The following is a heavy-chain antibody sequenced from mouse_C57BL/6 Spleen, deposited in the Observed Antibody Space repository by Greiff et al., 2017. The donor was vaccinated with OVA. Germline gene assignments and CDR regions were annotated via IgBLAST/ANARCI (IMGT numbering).Heavy chain of an antibody. CDR3: ASYYYGSSY. D-gene: IGHD1-1*01. Sequence: VKLMESGAELVMPGASVKLSCKASGYTFTSYWMHWVKQRPGQGLEWIGEIDPSDSYTNYNQKFKGKSTLTVDKSSSTAYMQLSSLTSEDSAVYYCASYYYGSSYWGQGTTLTVSS. J-gene: IGHJ2*01. CDR2: IDPSDSYT. V-gene: IGHV1-69*01. CDR1: GYTFTSYW.